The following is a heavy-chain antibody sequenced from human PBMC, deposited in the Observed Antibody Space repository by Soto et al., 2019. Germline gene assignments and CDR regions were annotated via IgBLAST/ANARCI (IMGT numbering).Heavy chain of an antibody. CDR2: ISAYNGNT. CDR1: GYSFTDYH. CDR3: ARVRVLRYFDWLSSNWFDP. Sequence: GASVKVSCKASGYSFTDYHIHWVRQAPGQGLEWLGRISAYNGNTNYAQKLQGRVTMTTDTSTSTAYMELRSLRSDDTAVYYCARVRVLRYFDWLSSNWFDPWGQGTLVTVSS. D-gene: IGHD3-9*01. J-gene: IGHJ5*02. V-gene: IGHV1-18*04.